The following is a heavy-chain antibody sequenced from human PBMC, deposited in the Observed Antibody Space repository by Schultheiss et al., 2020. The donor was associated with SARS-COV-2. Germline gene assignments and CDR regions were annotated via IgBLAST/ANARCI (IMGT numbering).Heavy chain of an antibody. Sequence: GGSLGLSCAASGFTFSSYSMNWVRQAPGKGLEWVSYISSSSSTIYYADSVKGRFTISRDNAKNSLYLQMNSLRDEDTAVYYCAREDPNYDFWSGYLGPPDYWGQGTLVTVSS. CDR1: GFTFSSYS. J-gene: IGHJ4*02. CDR2: ISSSSSTI. D-gene: IGHD3-3*01. CDR3: AREDPNYDFWSGYLGPPDY. V-gene: IGHV3-48*02.